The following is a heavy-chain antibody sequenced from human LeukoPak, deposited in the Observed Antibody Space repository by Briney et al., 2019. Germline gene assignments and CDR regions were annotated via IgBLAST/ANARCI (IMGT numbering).Heavy chain of an antibody. J-gene: IGHJ5*02. V-gene: IGHV4-34*10. D-gene: IGHD3-10*01. CDR3: ARDSGTTGEVKFDP. Sequence: PSETLSLTCAVYGGSFSGYYWSWIRQPPGKGLEWIVSINHSWSTYYNPSLKSRVTMSVDTSKNQFSLKVTSVTAADTAVYYCARDSGTTGEVKFDPWGQGTLVTVSS. CDR1: GGSFSGYY. CDR2: INHSWST.